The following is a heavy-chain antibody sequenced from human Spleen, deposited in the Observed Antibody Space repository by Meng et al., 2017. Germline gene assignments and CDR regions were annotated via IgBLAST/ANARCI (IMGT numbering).Heavy chain of an antibody. CDR1: GGSISSGGFS. J-gene: IGHJ1*01. CDR2: MSYSGIT. D-gene: IGHD3-10*01. V-gene: IGHV4-30-2*03. Sequence: QLQLQESGSGLVKPSQTLSLTCAVSGGSISSGGFSWRWVRQPPGKGLEWIVSMSYSGITYYNPSLKSQVSMSIDKSKNQFSLKLTSVTAADTAVYHCLRGSGGSVWGQGTLVTVSS. CDR3: LRGSGGSV.